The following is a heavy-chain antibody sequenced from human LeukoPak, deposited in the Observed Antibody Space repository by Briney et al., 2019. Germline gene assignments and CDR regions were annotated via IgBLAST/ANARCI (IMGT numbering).Heavy chain of an antibody. D-gene: IGHD6-6*01. CDR3: AREGGPTHSSSSGWFDY. CDR2: IKQDGSEK. J-gene: IGHJ4*02. V-gene: IGHV3-7*01. Sequence: PGGSLRLSCAASGFTFSSYWMSWVRQAPGKGLEWVANIKQDGSEKYYVDSVKGRFTISRDNAKNSLYLQMNSLRAEDTAVYYCAREGGPTHSSSSGWFDYWGQGTLVTVSS. CDR1: GFTFSSYW.